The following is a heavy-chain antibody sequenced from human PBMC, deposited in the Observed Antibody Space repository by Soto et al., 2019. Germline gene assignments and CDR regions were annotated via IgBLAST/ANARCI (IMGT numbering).Heavy chain of an antibody. D-gene: IGHD2-21*02. J-gene: IGHJ5*02. CDR3: ARDCQPTAIHWFDP. CDR1: GFTFSSYA. Sequence: GGSLRLSCAASGFTFSSYAMHWVRQAPGKGLEWVAVISYDGSNKYYADSVKGRFTISRDNSKNTLYLQMNSLRAEDTAVYYCARDCQPTAIHWFDPWGQGTLVTGSS. CDR2: ISYDGSNK. V-gene: IGHV3-30-3*01.